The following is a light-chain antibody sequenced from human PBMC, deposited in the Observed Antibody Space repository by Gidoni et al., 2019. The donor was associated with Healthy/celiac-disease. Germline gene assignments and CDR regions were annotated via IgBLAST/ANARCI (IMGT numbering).Light chain of an antibody. Sequence: QSALTQPASVSGSPGQSITIPRTGTSSDVGSYNLVSWYQQHPGKAPKPMIYEGSKRPSGVSNRFSGSKSGNTASLTISGLQAEDEADYYCCSYAGRHVVFGGGTKLTVL. J-gene: IGLJ2*01. CDR3: CSYAGRHVV. CDR1: SSDVGSYNL. CDR2: EGS. V-gene: IGLV2-23*01.